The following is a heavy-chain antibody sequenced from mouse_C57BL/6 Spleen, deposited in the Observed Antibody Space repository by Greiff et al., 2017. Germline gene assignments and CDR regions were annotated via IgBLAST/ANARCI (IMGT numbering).Heavy chain of an antibody. Sequence: QVQLQQPGTELVKPGASVKLSCKASGYTFTSYWMHWVKQRPGQGLEWIGDIYPGGGYTNYNEKFKGKATLTADKSSSTAYMQFSSLTSEDSAIYYCARGFYGGSYWYFDVWGTGTTVTVAS. V-gene: IGHV1-53*01. CDR2: IYPGGGYT. D-gene: IGHD1-1*01. CDR1: GYTFTSYW. CDR3: ARGFYGGSYWYFDV. J-gene: IGHJ1*03.